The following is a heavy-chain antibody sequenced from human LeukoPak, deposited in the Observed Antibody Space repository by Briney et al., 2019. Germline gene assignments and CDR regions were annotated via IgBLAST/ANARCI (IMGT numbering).Heavy chain of an antibody. D-gene: IGHD7-27*01. CDR3: ARDPVHWGEPLYYFDY. Sequence: PGASVKVSCKASGYTFTSYYMHWVRQAPGQGLEWMGIINPSGGSTSYAQKFQGRVTMTRDTSTSTVYMELSSLRSEDTAVYYCARDPVHWGEPLYYFDYWGQGTLVTVSP. CDR2: INPSGGST. J-gene: IGHJ4*02. V-gene: IGHV1-46*01. CDR1: GYTFTSYY.